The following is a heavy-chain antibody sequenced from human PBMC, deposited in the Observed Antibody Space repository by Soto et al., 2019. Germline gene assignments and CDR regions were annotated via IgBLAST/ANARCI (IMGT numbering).Heavy chain of an antibody. CDR1: GGSFSGYY. V-gene: IGHV4-34*01. Sequence: TLSLTCAVYGGSFSGYYWSWIRQPPGKGLEWIGEINHSGSTNYNPSLKSRVTISVDTSKNQFSLKLSSVTAADTAVYYCARTRRITMVRGVTRDAFDIWGQGTMVTVSS. J-gene: IGHJ3*02. CDR3: ARTRRITMVRGVTRDAFDI. D-gene: IGHD3-10*01. CDR2: INHSGST.